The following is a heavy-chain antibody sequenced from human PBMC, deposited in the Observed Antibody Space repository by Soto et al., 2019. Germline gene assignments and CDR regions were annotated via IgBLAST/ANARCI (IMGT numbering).Heavy chain of an antibody. CDR3: ARHGAAAGFFSLSRLNWFDP. J-gene: IGHJ5*02. D-gene: IGHD6-13*01. CDR1: GVSFTSYL. Sequence: GESLKISCNVSGVSFTSYLIGCVRQLPGKGLEWLGIIYPGDSDTRYSPSFQGQVTISADKSISTAYLQWSSLKASDTAMYYCARHGAAAGFFSLSRLNWFDPWGQGTLVTVSS. V-gene: IGHV5-51*01. CDR2: IYPGDSDT.